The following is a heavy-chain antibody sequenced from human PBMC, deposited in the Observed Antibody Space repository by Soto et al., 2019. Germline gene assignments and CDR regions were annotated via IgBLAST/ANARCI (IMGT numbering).Heavy chain of an antibody. Sequence: QVQLVQSGAEVKKPGSSVKVSCKASGGTFSSYTISWVRQAPGQGLEWMGRIIPILGIANYAQKVQGRVTITADKSTSTAYMELSSVRSADTAVYSCAGRSSLADYWGQGTLVTVSS. CDR1: GGTFSSYT. CDR3: AGRSSLADY. V-gene: IGHV1-69*02. CDR2: IIPILGIA. J-gene: IGHJ4*02.